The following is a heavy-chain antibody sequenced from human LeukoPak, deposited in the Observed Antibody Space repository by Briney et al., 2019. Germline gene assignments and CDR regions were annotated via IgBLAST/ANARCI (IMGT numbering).Heavy chain of an antibody. CDR3: ARVDDNYYYYYMDV. J-gene: IGHJ6*03. CDR1: GGSISSSSYY. V-gene: IGHV4-39*01. Sequence: SETLSLTCTVSGGSISSSSYYWGWIRQPPGKGLEWIGSIYYSGSTYYNPSLKSRVTISVDTSKNQFSLKLSSVTAADTAVYYCARVDDNYYYYYMDVWGKGTTVTVSS. D-gene: IGHD3-22*01. CDR2: IYYSGST.